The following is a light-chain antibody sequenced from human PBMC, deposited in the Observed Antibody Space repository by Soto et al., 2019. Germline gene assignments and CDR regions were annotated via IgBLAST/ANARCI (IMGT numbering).Light chain of an antibody. CDR3: QQTDSTPRT. J-gene: IGKJ1*01. CDR2: AAS. Sequence: DIQMTQSPSSLSASVGDRVTISSRASLSIRYSVNWYQQKPGPAPKLLIPAASTLQSGVPSRFSGSGSGTDFTLTISSLQIEDFATYFCQQTDSTPRTFGQGTNVEI. V-gene: IGKV1-39*01. CDR1: LSIRYS.